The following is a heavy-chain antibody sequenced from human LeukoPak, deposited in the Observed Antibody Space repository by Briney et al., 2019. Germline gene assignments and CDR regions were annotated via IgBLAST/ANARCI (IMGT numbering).Heavy chain of an antibody. CDR1: GSRFTTHW. V-gene: IGHV5-51*01. Sequence: PGESLKISCKASGSRFTTHWIGWVRPKPGKGLEWMGIIYPDDSDTRYSPSFQGQVNISADQSSNTTYLQWSSLKASDTAIYYCARPRREVAALDYWGQGTLVTVSS. J-gene: IGHJ4*02. CDR2: IYPDDSDT. CDR3: ARPRREVAALDY. D-gene: IGHD6-6*01.